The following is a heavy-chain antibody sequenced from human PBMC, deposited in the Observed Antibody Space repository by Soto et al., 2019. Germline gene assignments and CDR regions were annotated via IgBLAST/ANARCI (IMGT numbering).Heavy chain of an antibody. D-gene: IGHD2-21*01. CDR2: INAGNGNT. J-gene: IGHJ1*01. CDR3: ATGLSRVIAPGAEYFQH. CDR1: GYTFTSYA. Sequence: GASVKVSCKASGYTFTSYAMHWVRQAPGQRLEWMGWINAGNGNTKYSQKFQGRVTITRDTSASTAYMELSSLRSEDTAVYYCATGLSRVIAPGAEYFQHWGQGTLVTVSS. V-gene: IGHV1-3*01.